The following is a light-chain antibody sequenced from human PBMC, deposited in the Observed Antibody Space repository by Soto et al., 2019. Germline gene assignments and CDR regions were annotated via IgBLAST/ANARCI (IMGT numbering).Light chain of an antibody. Sequence: QSVLTQPPSASGTPGQRVTISCSGSSSNIGSNYVYWYQQLPGTAPKLLIYRNNQRPSGVPDRFSGSKSGTSASLAISGLRSEDEADYYCAAWDDSLSVVYVFGTGTKVTV. CDR3: AAWDDSLSVVYV. J-gene: IGLJ1*01. CDR1: SSNIGSNY. CDR2: RNN. V-gene: IGLV1-47*01.